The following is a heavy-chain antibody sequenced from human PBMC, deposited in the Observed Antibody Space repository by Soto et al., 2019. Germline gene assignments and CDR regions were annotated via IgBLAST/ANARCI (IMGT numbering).Heavy chain of an antibody. V-gene: IGHV1-69*06. J-gene: IGHJ4*02. CDR3: ARDGSLSDSSPTGY. CDR1: GGTFSSYA. Sequence: SVKVSCKGSGGTFSSYAISWVRQAPGQGLEWMGGIIPIFGTANYAQKFQGRVTITADKSTSTAYMELSSLRSEDTAVYYCARDGSLSDSSPTGYWGQGTLVTVSS. D-gene: IGHD3-22*01. CDR2: IIPIFGTA.